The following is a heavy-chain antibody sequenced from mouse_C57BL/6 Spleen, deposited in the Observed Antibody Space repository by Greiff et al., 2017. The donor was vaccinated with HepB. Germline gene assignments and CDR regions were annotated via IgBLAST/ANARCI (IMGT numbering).Heavy chain of an antibody. V-gene: IGHV1-15*01. D-gene: IGHD2-2*01. CDR2: IDPETGGT. J-gene: IGHJ4*01. CDR3: TRGVTTSCAMDY. CDR1: GYTFTDYE. Sequence: VQLQQSGAELVRPGASVTLSCKASGYTFTDYEMHWVKQTPVHGLEWIGAIDPETGGTAYNQKFKGKAILTADKSSSTAYMELRSLTSEDSAVSYCTRGVTTSCAMDYWGQGTSVTVSS.